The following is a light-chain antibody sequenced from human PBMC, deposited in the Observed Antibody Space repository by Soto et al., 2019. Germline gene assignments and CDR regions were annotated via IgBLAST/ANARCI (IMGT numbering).Light chain of an antibody. CDR2: EVT. CDR1: SSDVGGYNY. CDR3: CSYRSGTTWV. J-gene: IGLJ3*02. V-gene: IGLV2-14*01. Sequence: QSALTQPDSVSGSPGQSITISCTGTSSDVGGYNYVSWYQQHPGKAPKLMIYEVTNRPSGVSHRFSGSKSGNSASLTISGLQAEDEADYYCCSYRSGTTWVFGGGTKLTVL.